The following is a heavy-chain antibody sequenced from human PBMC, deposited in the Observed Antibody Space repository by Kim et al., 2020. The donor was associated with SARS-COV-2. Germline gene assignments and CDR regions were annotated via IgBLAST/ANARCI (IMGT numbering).Heavy chain of an antibody. CDR2: ISYDGSNK. D-gene: IGHD3-10*01. V-gene: IGHV3-30*18. CDR3: AKDHGYYGSGSYYNA. CDR1: GFTFSSYG. J-gene: IGHJ5*02. Sequence: GGSLRLSCAASGFTFSSYGMHWVRQAPGKGLEWVAVISYDGSNKYYADSVKGRFTISRDNSKNTLYLQMNSLRAEDTAVYYCAKDHGYYGSGSYYNAWGQGTLVTVSS.